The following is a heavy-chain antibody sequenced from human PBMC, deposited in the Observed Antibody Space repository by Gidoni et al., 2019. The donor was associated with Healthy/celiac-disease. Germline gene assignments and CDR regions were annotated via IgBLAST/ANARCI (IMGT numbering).Heavy chain of an antibody. CDR3: ARAVTTWRPDNWFDP. CDR1: GGTFSSYA. D-gene: IGHD4-17*01. Sequence: QVQLVQSGAEVKKPGSSVKVSCKASGGTFSSYAISWVRQAPGQGLEWMGRIIPILGIANYAQKFQGRVTITADKSTSTAYMELSSLRSEDTAVYYCARAVTTWRPDNWFDPWGQGTLVTVSS. CDR2: IIPILGIA. V-gene: IGHV1-69*04. J-gene: IGHJ5*02.